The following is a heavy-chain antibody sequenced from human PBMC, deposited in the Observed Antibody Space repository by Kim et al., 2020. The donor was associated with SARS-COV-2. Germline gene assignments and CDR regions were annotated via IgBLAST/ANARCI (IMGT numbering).Heavy chain of an antibody. J-gene: IGHJ2*01. CDR2: INHSGST. Sequence: SETLSLTCAVYGGSFSGYYWSWIRQPPGKGLEWIGEINHSGSTNYNPSLKSRVTISVDTSKNQFSLKLSSVTAADTAVYYCARGLWTLWYFDLWGRGTL. V-gene: IGHV4-34*01. CDR3: ARGLWTLWYFDL. CDR1: GGSFSGYY. D-gene: IGHD3-3*01.